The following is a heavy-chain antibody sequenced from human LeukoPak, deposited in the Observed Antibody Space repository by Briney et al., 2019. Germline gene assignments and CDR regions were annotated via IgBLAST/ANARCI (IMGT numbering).Heavy chain of an antibody. CDR3: ASAIAARPGRFDY. CDR1: GGSIRSSYYY. Sequence: SETLSLTCTVSGGSIRSSYYYWGWIRQPPGKGLEWIGSIYDSGSTYYNPSLKSRVTISVDTSKNQFSLKLSSVTAADTAVYYCASAIAARPGRFDYWGQGTLVTVSS. J-gene: IGHJ4*02. D-gene: IGHD6-6*01. V-gene: IGHV4-39*01. CDR2: IYDSGST.